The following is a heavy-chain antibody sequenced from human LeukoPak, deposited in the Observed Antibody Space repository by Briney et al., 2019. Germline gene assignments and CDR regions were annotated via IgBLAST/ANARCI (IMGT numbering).Heavy chain of an antibody. J-gene: IGHJ4*02. CDR2: ICYSGST. CDR1: GGSISSYY. D-gene: IGHD6-19*01. CDR3: ARDGGRDSSGWYGVFDY. V-gene: IGHV4-59*01. Sequence: SETLSLTCTVSGGSISSYYWSWIRQPPGKGLEWIGYICYSGSTNYNPSLKSRVTISVDTSKNQFSLKLSSVTAADTAVYYCARDGGRDSSGWYGVFDYWGQGTLVTVSS.